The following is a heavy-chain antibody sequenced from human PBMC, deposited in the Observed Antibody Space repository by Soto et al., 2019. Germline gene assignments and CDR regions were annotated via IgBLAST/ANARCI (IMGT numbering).Heavy chain of an antibody. D-gene: IGHD6-13*01. V-gene: IGHV3-30*18. CDR2: ISYDGSNK. CDR3: AKDQRSIAAAGKRGGMDV. CDR1: GFTFSSYG. J-gene: IGHJ6*02. Sequence: GESLKISCAASGFTFSSYGMHWVRQAPGKGLEWVAVISYDGSNKYYADSVKGRFTISRDNSKNTLYLQMNSLRAEDTAVYYCAKDQRSIAAAGKRGGMDVWGQGTTVTVSS.